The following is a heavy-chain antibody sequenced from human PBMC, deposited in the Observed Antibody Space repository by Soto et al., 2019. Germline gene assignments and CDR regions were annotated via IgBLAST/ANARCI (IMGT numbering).Heavy chain of an antibody. J-gene: IGHJ6*02. CDR1: GYTYTGDY. Sequence: LVKLALKSAGYTYTGDYGRCVREAPGQGLEWLGWINPETGGTSYAQKFQGRVTLSRDTSINTAYLELSSLRFDDAAVYFCARERFQVISDGMDVWGQGTTVT. D-gene: IGHD2-21*01. CDR3: ARERFQVISDGMDV. V-gene: IGHV1-2*02. CDR2: INPETGGT.